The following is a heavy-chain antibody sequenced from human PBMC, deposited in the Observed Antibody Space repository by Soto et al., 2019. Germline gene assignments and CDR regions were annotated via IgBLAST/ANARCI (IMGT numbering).Heavy chain of an antibody. CDR1: GYTLKEVA. Sequence: GAAVKVSCKVSGYTLKEVAMHWVRQAPGKGLEWLGGFDPDEAETIYAQHFQGRVTMTEDTSTDTVYMELSSLRSVDTALYFCTTYHGDYNFDHWGQGTLVTVSS. V-gene: IGHV1-24*01. CDR3: TTYHGDYNFDH. D-gene: IGHD4-17*01. CDR2: FDPDEAET. J-gene: IGHJ5*02.